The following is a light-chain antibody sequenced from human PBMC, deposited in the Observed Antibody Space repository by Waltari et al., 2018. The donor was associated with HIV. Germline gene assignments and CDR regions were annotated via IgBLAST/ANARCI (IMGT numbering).Light chain of an antibody. Sequence: IQMTQSPSALSASVGDRVTITCRASQTITYWLAWYQQKPGTAPKLLIYKASTLQSGVPSRFSGSGSGTDFTLTISNLQPDDFATYYCQQYNSYPYTFGQGTKLEIK. J-gene: IGKJ2*01. CDR1: QTITYW. CDR2: KAS. V-gene: IGKV1-5*03. CDR3: QQYNSYPYT.